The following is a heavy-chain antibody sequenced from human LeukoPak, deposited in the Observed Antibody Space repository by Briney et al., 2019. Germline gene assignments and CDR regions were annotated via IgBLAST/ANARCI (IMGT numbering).Heavy chain of an antibody. CDR2: IKQDGSEK. Sequence: PGGSLRLSCAASGFTFSSYWMSWVRQAPGKGLEWVANIKQDGSEKYYVDSVKGRFTISRDNAKNSLYLQMNSLRAEDTAVYYCARLARYYYDKVAFDIWGQGTMVTVSS. D-gene: IGHD3-22*01. CDR3: ARLARYYYDKVAFDI. J-gene: IGHJ3*02. V-gene: IGHV3-7*01. CDR1: GFTFSSYW.